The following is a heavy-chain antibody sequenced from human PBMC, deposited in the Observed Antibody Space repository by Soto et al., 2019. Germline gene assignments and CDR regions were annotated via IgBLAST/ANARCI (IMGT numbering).Heavy chain of an antibody. Sequence: TLSLTCTVSGGSISSSSYYWGWIRQPPGKGLEWIGSIYYSGSTYYNPSLKSRVTISVDTSKNQFSLKLSSVTAADTAVYYCARHRTRKGAPFDYWGQGTLVTVSS. CDR2: IYYSGST. V-gene: IGHV4-39*01. J-gene: IGHJ4*02. CDR1: GGSISSSSYY. D-gene: IGHD1-26*01. CDR3: ARHRTRKGAPFDY.